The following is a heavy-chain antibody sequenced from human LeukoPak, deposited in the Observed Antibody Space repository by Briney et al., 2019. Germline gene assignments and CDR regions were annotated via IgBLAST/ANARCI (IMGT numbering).Heavy chain of an antibody. Sequence: GGSLRLSCAASGFTFSGSAMHWVRQASGKGLEWVGRIRSKANSYATAYAASVEGRFTISRDDSKNTAYLQMNSLKTEDTAVYYCTIAVAGYWDYWGQGTLVTVSS. CDR2: IRSKANSYAT. CDR1: GFTFSGSA. D-gene: IGHD6-19*01. V-gene: IGHV3-73*01. J-gene: IGHJ4*02. CDR3: TIAVAGYWDY.